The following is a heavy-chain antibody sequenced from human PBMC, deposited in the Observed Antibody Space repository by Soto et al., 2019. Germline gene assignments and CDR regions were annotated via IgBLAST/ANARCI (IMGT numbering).Heavy chain of an antibody. CDR1: GFTFSSYG. Sequence: GGSLRLSCAASGFTFSSYGVHWVRQAPGKGLEWVAVISYDGSNKYYADSVKGRFTISRDNSKNTLYLQMNSLRAEDTAVYYCAKDRYSSPFMRYYYYGMDVWGQGTTVTVSS. J-gene: IGHJ6*02. V-gene: IGHV3-30*18. D-gene: IGHD6-6*01. CDR3: AKDRYSSPFMRYYYYGMDV. CDR2: ISYDGSNK.